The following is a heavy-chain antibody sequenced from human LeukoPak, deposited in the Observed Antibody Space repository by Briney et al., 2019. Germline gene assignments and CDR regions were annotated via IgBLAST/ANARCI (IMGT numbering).Heavy chain of an antibody. V-gene: IGHV3-30-3*01. D-gene: IGHD1-26*01. CDR2: MSYDGSNK. Sequence: GGSLRFSCAASGFTFSSYAMHWVRQAPGKGLEWVALMSYDGSNKYYADSVKGRFTISRDNSKNALYLQMNSLRGEDTAVYYCAREPSGSYFPYYFDYWGQGTLVTVSS. CDR1: GFTFSSYA. J-gene: IGHJ4*02. CDR3: AREPSGSYFPYYFDY.